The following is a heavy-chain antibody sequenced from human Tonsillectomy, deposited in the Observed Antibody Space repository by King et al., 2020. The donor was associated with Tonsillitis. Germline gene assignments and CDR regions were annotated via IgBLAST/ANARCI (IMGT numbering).Heavy chain of an antibody. CDR2: IYYSGST. D-gene: IGHD2-15*01. Sequence: HVQLQESGPGLVKPSETLSLTCSVSGGSISSYYWSWIRQPPGKGLEWIGYIYYSGSTNYNPSLKSRVTIVVDTSKNQFSLELSSLTAADTAIYYCAREIGYCGGGSCYFGAFDIWGHGTMVTVSS. J-gene: IGHJ3*02. V-gene: IGHV4-59*01. CDR3: AREIGYCGGGSCYFGAFDI. CDR1: GGSISSYY.